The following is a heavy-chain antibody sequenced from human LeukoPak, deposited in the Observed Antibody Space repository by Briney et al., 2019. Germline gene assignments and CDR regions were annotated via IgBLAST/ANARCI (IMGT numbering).Heavy chain of an antibody. J-gene: IGHJ4*02. V-gene: IGHV3-21*01. CDR1: GFTFSTYS. CDR2: ISSSGAYI. Sequence: QSGGSLRLPCAASGFTFSTYSMNWVRQAPGKGLECVSSISSSGAYIYYADSVKGRFTISRDNAKKSLYLQMNSLRAEDTAIYYCVGNYYDSSGLDYWGQGTLVTVSS. CDR3: VGNYYDSSGLDY. D-gene: IGHD3-22*01.